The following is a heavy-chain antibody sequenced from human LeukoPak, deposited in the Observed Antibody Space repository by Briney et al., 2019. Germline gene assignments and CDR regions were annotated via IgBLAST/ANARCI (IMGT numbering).Heavy chain of an antibody. J-gene: IGHJ4*02. CDR3: AKRIQSAMATGY. V-gene: IGHV3-23*01. Sequence: GGSLRLSCAASGFTFSSYSMNWVRQAPGKGLEWVSDINGSGGSTYYADSVKGRFTISRDNSKNTLYLQMNSLRAEDTAVYYCAKRIQSAMATGYWGQGTLVTVSS. CDR1: GFTFSSYS. D-gene: IGHD5-18*01. CDR2: INGSGGST.